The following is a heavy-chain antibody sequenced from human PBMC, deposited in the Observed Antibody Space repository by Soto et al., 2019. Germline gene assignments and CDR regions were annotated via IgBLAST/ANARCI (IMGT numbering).Heavy chain of an antibody. V-gene: IGHV1-3*01. J-gene: IGHJ5*02. CDR2: INDGNGNT. CDR1: GYTFTSYA. CDR3: ARASIAVAGTEVGWFDP. D-gene: IGHD6-19*01. Sequence: ASVKVSCKASGYTFTSYAMHWVRQAPGQRLEWMGWINDGNGNTKYSQKFQGRVTITRETSASTAYMELSSLRSEDTAVYYCARASIAVAGTEVGWFDPWGQGTLVTVSS.